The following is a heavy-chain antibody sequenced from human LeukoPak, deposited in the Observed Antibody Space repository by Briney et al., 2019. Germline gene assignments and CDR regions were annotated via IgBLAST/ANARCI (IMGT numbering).Heavy chain of an antibody. D-gene: IGHD2-2*01. Sequence: GGSLRLSCAASGFTFSSYAMSWVRQAPGRGLEWVSAISGSGGSTYYADSVKGRFTISRDNSKNTLYLQMNSLRAEDTAVYYCAKSRIVVVPAARVDFDYWGQGTLVTVSS. CDR1: GFTFSSYA. CDR2: ISGSGGST. CDR3: AKSRIVVVPAARVDFDY. V-gene: IGHV3-23*01. J-gene: IGHJ4*02.